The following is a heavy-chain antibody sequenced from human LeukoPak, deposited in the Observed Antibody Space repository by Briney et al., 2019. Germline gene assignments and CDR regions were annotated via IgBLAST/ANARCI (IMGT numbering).Heavy chain of an antibody. CDR2: ISSSGSTI. V-gene: IGHV3-11*04. CDR3: AITAWEDNWFDP. J-gene: IGHJ5*02. D-gene: IGHD1-26*01. CDR1: GFTFSDYY. Sequence: GGSLRLSCAASGFTFSDYYMSWIRQAPGKGLEWVSYISSSGSTIYYADSVKGRFTISRDNAKNSLYLQMNSLRAEDTAVYYCAITAWEDNWFDPWGQGTLVTVSS.